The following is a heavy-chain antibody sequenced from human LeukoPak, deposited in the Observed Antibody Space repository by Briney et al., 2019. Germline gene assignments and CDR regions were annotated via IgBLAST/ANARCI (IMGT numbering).Heavy chain of an antibody. V-gene: IGHV1-46*01. CDR3: ARSQYFRGERRLNNWFDP. CDR2: INPSGGST. CDR1: GYTFTSYY. Sequence: ASVKVSCKASGYTFTSYYMHWVRQAPGQGLEWMGIINPSGGSTSYAQKFQGRVTMTRDTSTSTVYMELSSLRSDDTAVYYCARSQYFRGERRLNNWFDPWGQGTLVTVSS. J-gene: IGHJ5*02. D-gene: IGHD3-10*02.